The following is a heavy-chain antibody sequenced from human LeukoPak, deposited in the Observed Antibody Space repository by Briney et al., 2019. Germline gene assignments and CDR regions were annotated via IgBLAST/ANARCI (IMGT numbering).Heavy chain of an antibody. D-gene: IGHD6-13*01. Sequence: PGGSLRLSCAASGFTFSDYWMHWVRQAPGKGLVWVSHINADEDRAAYADSVKGRFTISRDNAKNSLYLQMNSLRAEDTAVYYCASRPSPGIAAAGTIHYYYYGMDVWGQGTTVTVSS. CDR1: GFTFSDYW. J-gene: IGHJ6*02. CDR2: INADEDRA. V-gene: IGHV3-74*01. CDR3: ASRPSPGIAAAGTIHYYYYGMDV.